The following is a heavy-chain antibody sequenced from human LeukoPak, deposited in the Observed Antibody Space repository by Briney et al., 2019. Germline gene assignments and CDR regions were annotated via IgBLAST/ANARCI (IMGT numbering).Heavy chain of an antibody. V-gene: IGHV1-69*06. CDR2: IIPIFGTA. J-gene: IGHJ4*02. Sequence: QVSCQASGGPFLNYAITWVRPAPGQGLEWMGGIIPIFGTANYAQKFQGRVTITADKSTSTAYRELSSLRSEDTAVYYCARNDCSGGSCYLVFDYWGQGTLVTVSS. CDR1: GGPFLNYA. D-gene: IGHD2-15*01. CDR3: ARNDCSGGSCYLVFDY.